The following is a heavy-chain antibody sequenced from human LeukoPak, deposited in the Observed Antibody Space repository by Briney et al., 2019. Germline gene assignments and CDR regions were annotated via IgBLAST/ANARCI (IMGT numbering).Heavy chain of an antibody. D-gene: IGHD1-7*01. CDR2: INPNSGGT. CDR3: ARDLGGNWNYDTSFDY. J-gene: IGHJ4*02. CDR1: GYTFTGYY. Sequence: GASVKVSCKASGYTFTGYYMHWVRQAPGQGLEWMGWINPNSGGTNYAQKLQGRVTMTTDTSTSTAYMELRSLRSDDTAVYYCARDLGGNWNYDTSFDYWGQGTLVTVSS. V-gene: IGHV1-2*02.